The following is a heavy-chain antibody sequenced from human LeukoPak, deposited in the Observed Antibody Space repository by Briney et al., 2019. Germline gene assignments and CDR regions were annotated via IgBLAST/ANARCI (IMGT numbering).Heavy chain of an antibody. CDR3: ARGKSYYYDSSGYYLIAYVFDY. J-gene: IGHJ4*02. D-gene: IGHD3-22*01. Sequence: PSETLSLTCAVYGGSFSGYYWSWIRQPPGKGLEWIGEINHSGSTNYNPSLKSRVTISVDTSKNQFSLKLSSVTAADTAVYYCARGKSYYYDSSGYYLIAYVFDYWGQGTLVTVSS. CDR1: GGSFSGYY. V-gene: IGHV4-34*01. CDR2: INHSGST.